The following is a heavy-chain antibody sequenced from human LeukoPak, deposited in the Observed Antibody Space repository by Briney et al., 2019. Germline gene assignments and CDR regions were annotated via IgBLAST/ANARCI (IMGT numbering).Heavy chain of an antibody. Sequence: GGSLRLSCAASGLTVSSTYMSWVRQTPGKGLEWVSVIYSGGSTYYADSVKGRFTISRDNSKNTLFLQMNSLRAEDTAVYYCAISVYSGGSDYWGQGTLVSVSS. V-gene: IGHV3-66*01. CDR3: AISVYSGGSDY. D-gene: IGHD1-26*01. CDR1: GLTVSSTY. J-gene: IGHJ4*02. CDR2: IYSGGST.